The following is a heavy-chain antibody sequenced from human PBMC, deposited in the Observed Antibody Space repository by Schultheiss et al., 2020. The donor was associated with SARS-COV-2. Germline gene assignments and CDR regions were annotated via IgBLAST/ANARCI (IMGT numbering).Heavy chain of an antibody. CDR3: ARGSYSSSWSTFDY. CDR2: IYYSGST. V-gene: IGHV4-59*08. D-gene: IGHD6-13*01. Sequence: ESLKISCAASGFTFSSYGMHWVRQAPGKGLEWIGYIYYSGSTYFNPSLKSRVTMSVDTSKNQFSLKLSSVTAADTAVYYCARGSYSSSWSTFDYWGQGTLVTVSS. CDR1: GFTFSSYG. J-gene: IGHJ4*02.